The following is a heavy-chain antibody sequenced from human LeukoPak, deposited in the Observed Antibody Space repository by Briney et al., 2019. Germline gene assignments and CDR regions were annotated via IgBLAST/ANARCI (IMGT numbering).Heavy chain of an antibody. CDR3: ARRQQWLVRGYYYYYYMDV. D-gene: IGHD6-19*01. CDR2: INPNSGGT. J-gene: IGHJ6*03. Sequence: ASVKVSCKASGYTFTGYYMHWVRQAPGQGLEWMGWINPNSGGTNYAQKFQGRVTMTRDTSISTAYMELSRLRSDDTAVYYCARRQQWLVRGYYYYYYMDVWGKGTTVTISS. V-gene: IGHV1-2*02. CDR1: GYTFTGYY.